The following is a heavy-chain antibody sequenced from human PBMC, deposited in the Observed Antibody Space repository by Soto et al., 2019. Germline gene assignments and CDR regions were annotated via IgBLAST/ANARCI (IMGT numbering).Heavy chain of an antibody. D-gene: IGHD2-8*02. CDR1: GFTFANPW. CDR3: TADRILVNYWWVSRFDT. CDR2: IKTKDGGVAA. J-gene: IGHJ5*02. V-gene: IGHV3-15*07. Sequence: EAQLVESGGGLVKPGESVRLACTGSGFTFANPWLNWVRQAPGKGLEWVGRIKTKDGGVAADYATLVKGRFSVSRDDSIHTAYLQMNTLGVEDAAVYYCTADRILVNYWWVSRFDTRGQGALVTVSS.